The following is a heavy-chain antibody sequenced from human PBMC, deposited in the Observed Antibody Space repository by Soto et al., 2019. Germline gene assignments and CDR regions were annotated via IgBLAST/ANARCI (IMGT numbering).Heavy chain of an antibody. CDR1: GYTITSYD. V-gene: IGHV1-8*01. Sequence: QVQLVQSGAEVGKPGASVKVSCKASGYTITSYDINWVRQASGQGLEWMGWMNPNSGNTGSAQRFQGRLTMTRNTSINTAYMELTSLTSEDAAVYYCARVHTVTTYFDVWGRGTLVAVSS. CDR2: MNPNSGNT. D-gene: IGHD4-17*01. CDR3: ARVHTVTTYFDV. J-gene: IGHJ2*01.